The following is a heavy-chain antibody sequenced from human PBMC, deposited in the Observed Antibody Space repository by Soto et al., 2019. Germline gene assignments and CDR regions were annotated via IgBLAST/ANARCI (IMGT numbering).Heavy chain of an antibody. V-gene: IGHV4-34*01. Sequence: PSETLSLTCAAYGESFRHYYWSWIRQPPGKGLEWIGEINHSGSTNYSPSLKSRVTMSVDTSKNQFSLKLSSVTAADTAVYYCARGDLRGAGPEGSCWGQGTQVTVSS. J-gene: IGHJ4*02. CDR2: INHSGST. CDR1: GESFRHYY. CDR3: ARGDLRGAGPEGSC. D-gene: IGHD1-26*01.